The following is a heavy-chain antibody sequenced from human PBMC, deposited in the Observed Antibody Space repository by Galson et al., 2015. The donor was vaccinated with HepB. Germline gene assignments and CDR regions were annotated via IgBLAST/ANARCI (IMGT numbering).Heavy chain of an antibody. CDR3: AAAQWEGLYMDV. CDR1: GGSISSSSYY. V-gene: IGHV4-39*07. Sequence: ETLSLTCTVSGGSISSSSYYWGWIRQPPGKGLEWIGSIYYSGSTYYNPSLKSRVTISVDTSKNQFSLKLSSVTAADTAVYYCAAAQWEGLYMDVWGKGTTVTVSS. J-gene: IGHJ6*03. D-gene: IGHD1-26*01. CDR2: IYYSGST.